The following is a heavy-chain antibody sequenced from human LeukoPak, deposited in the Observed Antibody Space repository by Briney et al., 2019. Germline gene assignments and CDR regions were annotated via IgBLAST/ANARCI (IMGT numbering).Heavy chain of an antibody. D-gene: IGHD3-10*01. CDR1: GYTFAGYD. Sequence: ASVKVSCKASGYTFAGYDMHWVRQAPGQGLEWMGWINPNSGGTNYAQKFQGRVTMTRDTSISTAYMELSRLRSDDTAVYYCARTEPGPYYYGSGFFDYWGQGTLVTVSS. V-gene: IGHV1-2*02. J-gene: IGHJ4*02. CDR3: ARTEPGPYYYGSGFFDY. CDR2: INPNSGGT.